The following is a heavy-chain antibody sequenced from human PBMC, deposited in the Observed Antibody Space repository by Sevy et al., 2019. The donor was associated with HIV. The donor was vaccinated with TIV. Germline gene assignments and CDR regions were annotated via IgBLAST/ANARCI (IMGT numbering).Heavy chain of an antibody. Sequence: GGPLRLSCAASGFTFSSYAMHWVRQAPGKGLEWVAVISYDGSNKYYADSVKGRFTISRDNSKNTLYLQMNSLRAEDTAVYYCARGLDAAPATDLWYWGQGTLVTVSS. D-gene: IGHD2-15*01. V-gene: IGHV3-30-3*01. CDR2: ISYDGSNK. CDR1: GFTFSSYA. CDR3: ARGLDAAPATDLWY. J-gene: IGHJ4*02.